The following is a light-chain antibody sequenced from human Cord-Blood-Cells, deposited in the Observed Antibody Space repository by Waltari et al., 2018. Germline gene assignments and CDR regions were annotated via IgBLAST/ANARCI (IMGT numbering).Light chain of an antibody. CDR1: SSDVWSYNL. V-gene: IGLV2-23*01. J-gene: IGLJ3*02. CDR3: CSYAGSSTWV. CDR2: EGS. Sequence: QSALTQPASVSGSPGPAITISCTGTSSDVWSYNLVSWYQQHPGTAPKPMIYEGSKRTSGVSKRFSGSKSGNTASLTISGLQAEDEADYYCCSYAGSSTWVFGGGTKLTVL.